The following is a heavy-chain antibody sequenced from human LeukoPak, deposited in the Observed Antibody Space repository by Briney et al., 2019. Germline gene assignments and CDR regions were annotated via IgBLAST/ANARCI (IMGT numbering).Heavy chain of an antibody. CDR1: GGSIGSYY. V-gene: IGHV4-59*01. CDR3: ARARSSGYYYGS. J-gene: IGHJ5*02. D-gene: IGHD3-22*01. CDR2: IYYSGST. Sequence: PSEILSLTCTVSGGSIGSYYWSWIRQPPGKGLEWIGYIYYSGSTNYNPSLKSRVTISVDTSKNQFSLKLSSVTAADTAVYYCARARSSGYYYGSWGQGTLVTVSS.